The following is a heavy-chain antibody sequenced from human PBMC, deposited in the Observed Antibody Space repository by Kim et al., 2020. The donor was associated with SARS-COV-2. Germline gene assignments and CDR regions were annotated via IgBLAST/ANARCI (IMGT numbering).Heavy chain of an antibody. CDR2: IWYDGSNK. Sequence: GGSLRLSCAASGFTFSSYGMHWVRQAPGKGLEWVAVIWYDGSNKYYADSVKGRFTISRDNSKNTLYLQMNSLRAEDTAVYYCARDAYDYVWGSYRYSLDVWGQGTTVTVSS. D-gene: IGHD3-16*02. V-gene: IGHV3-33*01. J-gene: IGHJ6*02. CDR1: GFTFSSYG. CDR3: ARDAYDYVWGSYRYSLDV.